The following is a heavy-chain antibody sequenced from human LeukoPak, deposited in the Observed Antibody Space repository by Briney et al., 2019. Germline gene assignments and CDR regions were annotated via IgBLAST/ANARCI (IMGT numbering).Heavy chain of an antibody. CDR1: GGSISSYY. V-gene: IGHV4-59*08. Sequence: PSETLSLTCTVSGGSISSYYWSWIRQPPGKGLEWIGYIYYSGSTNYNPSLKSRVTISVDTSKNQFSLKLSSVTAADTAVYYCARHEGGSFSFDYWGQGTLVTVSS. J-gene: IGHJ4*02. CDR3: ARHEGGSFSFDY. D-gene: IGHD1-26*01. CDR2: IYYSGST.